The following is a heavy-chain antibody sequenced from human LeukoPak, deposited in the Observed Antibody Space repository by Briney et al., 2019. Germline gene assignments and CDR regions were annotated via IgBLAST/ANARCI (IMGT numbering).Heavy chain of an antibody. Sequence: SETLSLTCAVSGDSISSGGYSWSWIRQPPGKGLEWIGYVYQSGSTFYNQSLKSRITISVDTSKNRFSLKLSSVTAADTAVYYCARGGSYRGSTSSYPRHFDFWGQGTLVTVSS. CDR3: ARGGSYRGSTSSYPRHFDF. V-gene: IGHV4-30-2*01. CDR1: GDSISSGGYS. CDR2: VYQSGST. J-gene: IGHJ4*02. D-gene: IGHD2-2*01.